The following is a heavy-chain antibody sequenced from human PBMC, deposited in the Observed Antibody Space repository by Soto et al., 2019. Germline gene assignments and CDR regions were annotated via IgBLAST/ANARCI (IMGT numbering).Heavy chain of an antibody. CDR2: ISYDGSNK. J-gene: IGHJ5*02. Sequence: QVQLVESGGGVVQPGRSLRLSCAASGFTFSSYGMHWVRQAPGKGLEWVAVISYDGSNKYYADSVKGRFTISRDNSKNTLYLQMKSLRAEDRAVDYGAKGIAAAGTVVEYHWFDPWGQGTLVTVSS. CDR3: AKGIAAAGTVVEYHWFDP. D-gene: IGHD6-13*01. V-gene: IGHV3-30*18. CDR1: GFTFSSYG.